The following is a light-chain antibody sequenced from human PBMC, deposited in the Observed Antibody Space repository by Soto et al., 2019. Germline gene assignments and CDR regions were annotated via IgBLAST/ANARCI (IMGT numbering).Light chain of an antibody. CDR1: SGHTSYA. V-gene: IGLV4-69*01. CDR2: VNSDGSH. CDR3: QAWDTGIQV. J-gene: IGLJ2*01. Sequence: QSVLTQSPSASASLGASVKLTCTLSSGHTSYAIAWHQQPPQKGPRFLMKVNSDGSHIKGDGIPDRFSGSSSGAERYLTISSLQSEDETDYYCQAWDTGIQVFGGGTQLTVL.